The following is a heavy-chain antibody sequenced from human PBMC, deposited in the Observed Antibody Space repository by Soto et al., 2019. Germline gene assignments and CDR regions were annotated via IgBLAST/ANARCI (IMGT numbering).Heavy chain of an antibody. V-gene: IGHV1-8*01. CDR2: MNPKSGDA. CDR1: GYTFTSYD. CDR3: ARGGEGYNFGAVY. Sequence: ALVKVSCKASGYTFTSYDVNWVRQATGQVLECRVWMNPKSGDAGDXXKFQGRVXXTRNASRSTGXMELSXVRSEDTDVHYCARGGEGYNFGAVYWRQGTPVTVSS. J-gene: IGHJ4*02. D-gene: IGHD5-12*01.